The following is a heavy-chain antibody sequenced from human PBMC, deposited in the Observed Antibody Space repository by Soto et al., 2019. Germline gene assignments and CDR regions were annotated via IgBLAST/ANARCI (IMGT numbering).Heavy chain of an antibody. CDR3: ARLDYDILTGYYADDAFDI. V-gene: IGHV5-51*01. CDR1: GYSFTSYW. J-gene: IGHJ3*02. Sequence: PGESLKISCKGSGYSFTSYWIGWVRQMPGKGLEWMGIIYPGDSDTRYSPSFQGQVTISADKSISTAYLQWSSLKASDTAMYYCARLDYDILTGYYADDAFDIWGQGTMVTVSS. CDR2: IYPGDSDT. D-gene: IGHD3-9*01.